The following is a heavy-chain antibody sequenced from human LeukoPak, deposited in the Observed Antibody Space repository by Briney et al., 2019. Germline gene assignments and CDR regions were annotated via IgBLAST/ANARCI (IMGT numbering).Heavy chain of an antibody. D-gene: IGHD6-25*01. CDR3: AREGHSSGRAGVFDI. V-gene: IGHV3-30*04. J-gene: IGHJ3*02. Sequence: GTSLCLSCAASGFTFSSSVMHWVRQAPGKGLEWVALVSHDEKHDKQYPDSVKGRFTISRDNSKNTVYLQINTLSTEDSAMYYCAREGHSSGRAGVFDIWGQGTLVTVSS. CDR2: VSHDEKHDK. CDR1: GFTFSSSV.